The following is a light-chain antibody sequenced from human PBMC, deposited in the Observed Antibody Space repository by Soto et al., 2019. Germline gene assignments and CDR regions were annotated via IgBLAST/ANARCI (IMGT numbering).Light chain of an antibody. CDR3: QQRSKWLT. Sequence: EIVLTQSPATLSLSPGERATLSCRASQTVSSYLAWYQQKPGQAPRLLIYDASNRATDIPARFSGSGSGTDFTLRISSLVPEDVAVYYCQQRSKWLTFGGVNKVELK. V-gene: IGKV3-11*01. J-gene: IGKJ4*01. CDR1: QTVSSY. CDR2: DAS.